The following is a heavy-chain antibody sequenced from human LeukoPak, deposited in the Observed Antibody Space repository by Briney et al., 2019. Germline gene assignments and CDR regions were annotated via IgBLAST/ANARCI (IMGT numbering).Heavy chain of an antibody. Sequence: GGSLRLSCAASGFTFSSYNFNWVRQAPGRGLEWISYISTSSSPIYYADSVKGRFTISRDNAKNSLYLQMNSLRAEDTAVYYCARDSRGFDYWGQGTLVTVSS. V-gene: IGHV3-48*04. CDR2: ISTSSSPI. D-gene: IGHD1-26*01. CDR1: GFTFSSYN. CDR3: ARDSRGFDY. J-gene: IGHJ4*02.